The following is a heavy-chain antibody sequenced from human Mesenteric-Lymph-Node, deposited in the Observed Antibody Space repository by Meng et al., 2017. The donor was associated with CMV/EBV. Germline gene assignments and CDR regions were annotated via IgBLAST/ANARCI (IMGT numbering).Heavy chain of an antibody. Sequence: GGSLRLSCAASGFTFSTYGMHWVRQAPGKGLEWVAFIRYDGSNKYYADSVKGRFTVSRDNSKNTLYLQMNSLRADDTAVYYCAKNLVPTYYDFWSGHPTDAFDIWGQGSMVTVSS. V-gene: IGHV3-30*02. CDR2: IRYDGSNK. J-gene: IGHJ3*02. D-gene: IGHD3-3*01. CDR1: GFTFSTYG. CDR3: AKNLVPTYYDFWSGHPTDAFDI.